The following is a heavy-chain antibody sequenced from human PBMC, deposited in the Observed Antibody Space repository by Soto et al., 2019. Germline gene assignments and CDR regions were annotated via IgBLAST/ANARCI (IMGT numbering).Heavy chain of an antibody. Sequence: QVQLVQSGAEVKKPGASVKVSCKASGYTFTNYDINWVRQATGQGLEWMGWMNPNSGNTGYAQKFQGRVTMTRNTSISTAYMELSSLRSADTAVYYCARGINYYDSGDDAFDIWGQGTMVTVSS. V-gene: IGHV1-8*01. D-gene: IGHD3-10*01. CDR2: MNPNSGNT. J-gene: IGHJ3*02. CDR3: ARGINYYDSGDDAFDI. CDR1: GYTFTNYD.